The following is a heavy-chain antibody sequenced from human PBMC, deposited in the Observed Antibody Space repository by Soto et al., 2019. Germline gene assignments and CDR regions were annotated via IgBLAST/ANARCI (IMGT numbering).Heavy chain of an antibody. Sequence: GECLKISCKGSGYSFTSYWIGWVRQMPGKGLEWMGIIYPGDSDIRYSPSFQGQVTISADKSISTAYLQWSSLKASDTAIYYCARLGDYGDYEGWFDPWGQGTLVTVSS. V-gene: IGHV5-51*01. CDR1: GYSFTSYW. D-gene: IGHD4-17*01. J-gene: IGHJ5*02. CDR2: IYPGDSDI. CDR3: ARLGDYGDYEGWFDP.